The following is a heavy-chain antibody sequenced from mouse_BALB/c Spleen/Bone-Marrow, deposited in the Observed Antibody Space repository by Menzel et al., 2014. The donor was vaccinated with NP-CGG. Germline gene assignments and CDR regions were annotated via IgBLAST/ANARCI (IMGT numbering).Heavy chain of an antibody. CDR3: ARGFDY. V-gene: IGHV1S81*02. CDR1: GYTFTNNW. CDR2: INPSNGRT. J-gene: IGHJ2*01. Sequence: VQLQQSGAELVKPGASVKLSCKASGYTFTNNWMHWVKQRPGQGLEWIGEINPSNGRTNYNEKFKSKATLTVDKSSSTAYMQLSSLTSDDSAVYYCARGFDYWGPGTTLTVSS.